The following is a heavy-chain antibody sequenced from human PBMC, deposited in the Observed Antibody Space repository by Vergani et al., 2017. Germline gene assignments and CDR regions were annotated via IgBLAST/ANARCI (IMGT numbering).Heavy chain of an antibody. CDR1: GLPVSGFAFNTYA. J-gene: IGHJ6*02. CDR3: ARDRYYLGSWSYPYFYYYGLDV. V-gene: IGHV3-21*02. D-gene: IGHD3-10*01. Sequence: RLVQSGGGLAHPEGSLRLSCAASGLPVSGFAFNTYAMIWVRQAPGKGLECVSSISSSSSYIHYSDSLKGRFTISSDNAKISLYLQKNSLIAEDTGVYYCARDRYYLGSWSYPYFYYYGLDVWGQGTAVTVSS. CDR2: ISSSSSYI.